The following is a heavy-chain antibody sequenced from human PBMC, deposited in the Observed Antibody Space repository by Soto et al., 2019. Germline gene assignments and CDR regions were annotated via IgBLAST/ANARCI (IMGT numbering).Heavy chain of an antibody. CDR1: GGSISSSSYY. D-gene: IGHD3-22*01. CDR3: VSDSSLDGDV. CDR2: IYYSGST. V-gene: IGHV4-39*01. J-gene: IGHJ6*02. Sequence: QLQLQESGPGLVKPSETLSLPCTVSGGSISSSSYYCGWIRQPPGKGLEWIGSIYYSGSTYYNPSLKSRVTISVDTSKNQFSLKLSSVTAADTAVYYCVSDSSLDGDVWGQGTTVTVSS.